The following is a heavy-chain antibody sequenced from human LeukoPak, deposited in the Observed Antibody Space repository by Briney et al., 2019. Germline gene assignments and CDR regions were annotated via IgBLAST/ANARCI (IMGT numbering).Heavy chain of an antibody. CDR1: GGSISSSNW. J-gene: IGHJ6*03. V-gene: IGHV4-4*02. D-gene: IGHD5-12*01. CDR2: IYHSGST. CDR3: ARGYSGYDYMSYYYYMDV. Sequence: KPSGTLSLTCAVSGGSISSSNWWSWVRQPPGKGLEWIGEIYHSGSTNYNPSLKSRVTISVDKSKNQFSLKLSSVTAADTAVYYCARGYSGYDYMSYYYYMDVWGKGTTVTISS.